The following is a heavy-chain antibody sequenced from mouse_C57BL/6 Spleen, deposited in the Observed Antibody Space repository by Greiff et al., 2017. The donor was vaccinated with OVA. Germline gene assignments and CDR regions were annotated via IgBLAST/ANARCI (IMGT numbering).Heavy chain of an antibody. CDR3: ARSGDPLYYFDY. D-gene: IGHD3-1*01. J-gene: IGHJ2*01. V-gene: IGHV1-50*01. CDR1: GYTFTSYW. Sequence: VKLKQPGAELVKPGASVKLSCKASGYTFTSYWMQWVKQRPGQGLEWIGEIDPSDSYTNYNQKFKGKATLTVDTSSSTAYMQLSSLTSEDSAVYYCARSGDPLYYFDYWGQGTTLTVSS. CDR2: IDPSDSYT.